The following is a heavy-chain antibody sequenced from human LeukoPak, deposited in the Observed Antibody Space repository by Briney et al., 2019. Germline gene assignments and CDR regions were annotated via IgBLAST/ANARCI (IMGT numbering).Heavy chain of an antibody. CDR1: GFRFSNYW. CDR2: TKEDGTQT. CDR3: ARHGSYNFDF. J-gene: IGHJ4*02. D-gene: IGHD1-26*01. V-gene: IGHV3-7*05. Sequence: PGGSLRLSCAASGFRFSNYWMGWVSHAPGKGLEWVANTKEDGTQTYYVDSVKGRFTVSRDNAKNSLFLQMSSLRAEDTAMYYCARHGSYNFDFWGQGTLVSVSS.